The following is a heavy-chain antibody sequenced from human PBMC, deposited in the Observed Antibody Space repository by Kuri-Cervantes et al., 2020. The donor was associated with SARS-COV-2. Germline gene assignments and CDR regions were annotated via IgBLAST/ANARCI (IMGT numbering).Heavy chain of an antibody. Sequence: SVKVSCKASGGTFSSYGISWVRQAPGQGLEWMGGIIPIFGTANYAQKFQGRVTITTDESTSTAYMELSSLRSEDTAVYYCAREAYSYGFIYYYYMDVWGKGTTVTVSS. CDR1: GGTFSSYG. D-gene: IGHD5-18*01. CDR3: AREAYSYGFIYYYYMDV. V-gene: IGHV1-69*05. CDR2: IIPIFGTA. J-gene: IGHJ6*03.